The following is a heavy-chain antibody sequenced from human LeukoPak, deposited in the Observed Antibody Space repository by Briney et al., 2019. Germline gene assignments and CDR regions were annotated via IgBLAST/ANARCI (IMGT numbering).Heavy chain of an antibody. CDR1: GYTFTGYY. CDR2: INPNSGVT. J-gene: IGHJ6*03. V-gene: IGHV1-2*02. D-gene: IGHD2-8*01. CDR3: ARGGLRVMVYRLYYMDV. Sequence: ASVKVSCKASGYTFTGYYIHWVRQAPGQGLEWMGWINPNSGVTHYPQKFQGRVTMTRDTSISTAYMELTRLRSDDTAVYYCARGGLRVMVYRLYYMDVWGKGTTVTVSS.